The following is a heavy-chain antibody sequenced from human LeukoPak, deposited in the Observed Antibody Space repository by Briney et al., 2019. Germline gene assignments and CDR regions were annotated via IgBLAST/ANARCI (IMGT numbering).Heavy chain of an antibody. CDR3: ARETEKQWQY. D-gene: IGHD6-19*01. J-gene: IGHJ3*01. CDR2: IYYSGST. V-gene: IGHV4-39*02. Sequence: SETLSLTCTVSGDSISSSSYYWGWIRQPPGKGLEWIGSIYYSGSTNYNPSLKSRVTISVDTSKNQFSLKLSSVTAADTAVYYCARETEKQWQYWGQGAMVTVSS. CDR1: GDSISSSSYY.